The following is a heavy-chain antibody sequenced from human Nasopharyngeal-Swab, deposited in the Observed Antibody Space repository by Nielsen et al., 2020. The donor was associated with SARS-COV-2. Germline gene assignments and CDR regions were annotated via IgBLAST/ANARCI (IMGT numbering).Heavy chain of an antibody. V-gene: IGHV4-59*11. D-gene: IGHD6-13*01. CDR1: GGSIRNHY. CDR3: ARGLSGIVPSPVLGLGPWYSYYYMDV. Sequence: GSLRLSCTVSGGSIRNHYWSWIRQPPGKGLEWIGYIYYTGSTYYSPSLKSPVTISVDTSKNQFSLKLTSVTAADTAVYHCARGLSGIVPSPVLGLGPWYSYYYMDVWDKGTTVTVSS. J-gene: IGHJ6*03. CDR2: IYYTGST.